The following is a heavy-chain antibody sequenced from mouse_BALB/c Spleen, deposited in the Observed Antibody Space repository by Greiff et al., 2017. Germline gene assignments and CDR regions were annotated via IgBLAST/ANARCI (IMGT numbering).Heavy chain of an antibody. Sequence: VQLQQSGPELVKPGASVKISCKASGYSFTGYFMNWVMQSHGKSLEWIGRINPYNGDTFYNQKFKGKATLTVDKSSSTAHMELRSLASEDSAVYYCARGGGGYHWYFDVWGAGTTVTVSS. V-gene: IGHV1-20*02. CDR2: INPYNGDT. CDR3: ARGGGGYHWYFDV. CDR1: GYSFTGYF. J-gene: IGHJ1*01. D-gene: IGHD2-2*01.